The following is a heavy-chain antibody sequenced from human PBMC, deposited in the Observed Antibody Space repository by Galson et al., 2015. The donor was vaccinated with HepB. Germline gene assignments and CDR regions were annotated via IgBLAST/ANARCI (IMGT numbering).Heavy chain of an antibody. CDR2: IKSKTDGGTT. V-gene: IGHV3-15*01. CDR1: GFTFSNAW. Sequence: LILSCAASGFTFSNAWMSWVRQAPGKGLEWVGRIKSKTDGGTTDYAAPVKGRFTISRDDSKNTLYLQMNSLKTEDTAVYYCTTVSYYYGSRRGDAFDIWGQGTMVTVSS. J-gene: IGHJ3*02. D-gene: IGHD3-10*01. CDR3: TTVSYYYGSRRGDAFDI.